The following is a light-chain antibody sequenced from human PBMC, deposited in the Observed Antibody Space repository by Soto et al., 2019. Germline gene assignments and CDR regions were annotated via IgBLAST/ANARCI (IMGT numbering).Light chain of an antibody. Sequence: QSVLTQPASVSGSPGQSITISCTGTSSDVGGYNYVSWYQQHPGKAPKLMIYEVSNRPSGVSNRFSGSKSGNTASLPISGLQAEDEADYYCSSYTSGSTLEVFGTGTKVTVL. CDR2: EVS. J-gene: IGLJ1*01. V-gene: IGLV2-14*01. CDR1: SSDVGGYNY. CDR3: SSYTSGSTLEV.